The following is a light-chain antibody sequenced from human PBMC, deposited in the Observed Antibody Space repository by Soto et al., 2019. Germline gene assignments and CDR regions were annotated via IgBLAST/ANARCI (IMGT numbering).Light chain of an antibody. V-gene: IGKV3-11*01. CDR3: QQRNDWPRIT. CDR1: QTIKTY. CDR2: DAS. Sequence: EIVLTQFPATLSLSPGERATLSCRASQTIKTYLAWYQQKPGQAPRLLISDASNRATGVPARFSGSGSGTDFTLTINNLEPEDFAVYFCQQRNDWPRITCGQGTRLEIK. J-gene: IGKJ5*01.